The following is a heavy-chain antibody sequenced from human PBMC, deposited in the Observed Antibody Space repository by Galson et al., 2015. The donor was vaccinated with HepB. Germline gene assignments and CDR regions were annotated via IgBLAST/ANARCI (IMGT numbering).Heavy chain of an antibody. CDR3: ARPIPNSSGWYILDY. J-gene: IGHJ4*02. CDR1: GGTFSSYA. Sequence: SVKVSCKASGGTFSSYAISWVRQAPGQGLEWMGGIIPIFGTANYAQKFQGRVTITADESTSTAYMELSSLRSEDTAVYYCARPIPNSSGWYILDYWGQGTLVTVSS. CDR2: IIPIFGTA. V-gene: IGHV1-69*13. D-gene: IGHD6-19*01.